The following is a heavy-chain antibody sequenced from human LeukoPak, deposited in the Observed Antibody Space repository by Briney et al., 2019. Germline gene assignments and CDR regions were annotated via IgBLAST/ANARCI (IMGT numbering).Heavy chain of an antibody. Sequence: PGRSLRLSCAASGFTFSSYGMHWVRQAPGKGLEWVAVIWYDGSNKYYADSVKGRFTISRDNSRNTLYLQMDSLRAEDTAVYYCATLRADSSGWYYFDCWGQGALVTVSS. CDR1: GFTFSSYG. V-gene: IGHV3-33*01. CDR2: IWYDGSNK. J-gene: IGHJ4*02. D-gene: IGHD6-19*01. CDR3: ATLRADSSGWYYFDC.